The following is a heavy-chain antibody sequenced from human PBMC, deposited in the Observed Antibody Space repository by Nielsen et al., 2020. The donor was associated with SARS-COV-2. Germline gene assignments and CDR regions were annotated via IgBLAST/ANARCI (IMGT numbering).Heavy chain of an antibody. CDR2: VIPIFGTP. D-gene: IGHD3-16*02. CDR1: GATFSNYT. J-gene: IGHJ5*01. V-gene: IGHV1-69*06. CDR3: ASQGVRGGSYLYVDS. Sequence: SVKVSCKASGATFSNYTITWVRQAPGQGLEWMGGVIPIFGTPNYAQKFLGRVTITADKSTNTAYMELTSLRSEDTAVYYCASQGVRGGSYLYVDSWGQGTLVTVSS.